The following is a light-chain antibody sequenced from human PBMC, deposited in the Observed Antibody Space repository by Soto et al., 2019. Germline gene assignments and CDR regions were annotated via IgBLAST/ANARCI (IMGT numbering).Light chain of an antibody. CDR3: GTWDNSLSAV. CDR2: DNG. Sequence: QSVLTQPPSVSAAPGQKVTISCSGSSSNIGSNYVSWYQQLPGAAPKLLIYDNGKRPSGIPDRFSGSQSGTSATLGITGLQTGDEADYYCGTWDNSLSAVFGGGTNLTVL. J-gene: IGLJ2*01. V-gene: IGLV1-51*01. CDR1: SSNIGSNY.